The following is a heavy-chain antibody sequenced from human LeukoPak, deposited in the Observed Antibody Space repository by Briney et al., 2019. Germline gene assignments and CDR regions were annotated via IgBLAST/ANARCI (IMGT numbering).Heavy chain of an antibody. CDR3: AKDRAWDYYDSSGYDY. CDR2: ISGSGGST. J-gene: IGHJ4*02. D-gene: IGHD3-22*01. Sequence: PGGSLRLSCAASGFTFSSYGMHWVRQAPGKGLEWVSAISGSGGSTYYADSVKGRFTISRDNSKNTLYLQMNSLRAEDTAVYYCAKDRAWDYYDSSGYDYWGQGTLVTVSS. V-gene: IGHV3-23*01. CDR1: GFTFSSYG.